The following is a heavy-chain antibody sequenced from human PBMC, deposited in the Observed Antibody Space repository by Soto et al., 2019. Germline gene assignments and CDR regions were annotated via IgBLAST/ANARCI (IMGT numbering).Heavy chain of an antibody. CDR1: GGTFSNYA. CDR3: SRIEAVVGLYNYHGLDV. V-gene: IGHV1-69*14. J-gene: IGHJ6*02. Sequence: QVQLVQSGAEVKKPGSSVKVSCKVSGGTFSNYAIDWVRLAPGHGLEWMGGIVTMFGTTYYTQRLQGRARIIADISTTTAYLEIRSLRSEDTAIYCFSRIEAVVGLYNYHGLDVWGLGTAVTVSS. D-gene: IGHD6-19*01. CDR2: IVTMFGTT.